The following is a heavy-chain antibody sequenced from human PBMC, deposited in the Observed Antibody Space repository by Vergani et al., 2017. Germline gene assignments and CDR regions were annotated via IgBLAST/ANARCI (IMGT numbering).Heavy chain of an antibody. Sequence: QVQLVESGGGVVQPGRSLRLSCAASGFTFSSYGMHWVRQAPGKGLEWVAVIWYDGSNKYYADSVKGRFTISRDNSKNTLYLQMNSLRAEDTAVYYCARVTPGYSSGWYSSRDAFDIWGQGTMVTVSS. J-gene: IGHJ3*02. D-gene: IGHD6-19*01. CDR1: GFTFSSYG. CDR2: IWYDGSNK. CDR3: ARVTPGYSSGWYSSRDAFDI. V-gene: IGHV3-33*01.